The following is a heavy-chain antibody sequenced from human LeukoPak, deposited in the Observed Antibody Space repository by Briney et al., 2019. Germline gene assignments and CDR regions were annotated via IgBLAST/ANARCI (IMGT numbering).Heavy chain of an antibody. V-gene: IGHV3-21*01. J-gene: IGHJ4*02. CDR2: ISSSSNYI. Sequence: GGPLRLSCAASGFIFSSYSMNWVRQSPGEGLEWVSSISSSSNYIYYADSVKGRFIISRDNAKNSLYLQMNSLRAEDTAIYYCARTGINREWAYWGQGTLVTVSS. CDR3: ARTGINREWAY. D-gene: IGHD1-1*01. CDR1: GFIFSSYS.